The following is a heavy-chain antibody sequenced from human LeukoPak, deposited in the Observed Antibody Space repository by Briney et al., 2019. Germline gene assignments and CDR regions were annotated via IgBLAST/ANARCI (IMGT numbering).Heavy chain of an antibody. CDR3: ARGGSGYYPLDAFDI. D-gene: IGHD3-22*01. Sequence: GESLKISCKGSGYSFTNFWIGWVRQMPGKGLEWMGIMYPGDSDTRYSPSFQGQVTISADKSISTAYLQWSSLKASDTAMYYCARGGSGYYPLDAFDIWGQGTMVTVSS. V-gene: IGHV5-51*01. J-gene: IGHJ3*02. CDR2: MYPGDSDT. CDR1: GYSFTNFW.